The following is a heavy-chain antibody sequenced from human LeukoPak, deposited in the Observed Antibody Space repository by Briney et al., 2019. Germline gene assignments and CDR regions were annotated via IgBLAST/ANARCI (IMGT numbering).Heavy chain of an antibody. CDR1: GGTFSSYA. Sequence: SVKVSCKASGGTFSSYAISWVRQAPGQGLEWMGGTIPIFGTANYAQKFQGRVTITADESTSTAYMELSSLRSEDTAVYYCARGNSGYSYGPFDYWGQGTLVTVSS. CDR3: ARGNSGYSYGPFDY. CDR2: TIPIFGTA. V-gene: IGHV1-69*13. D-gene: IGHD5-18*01. J-gene: IGHJ4*02.